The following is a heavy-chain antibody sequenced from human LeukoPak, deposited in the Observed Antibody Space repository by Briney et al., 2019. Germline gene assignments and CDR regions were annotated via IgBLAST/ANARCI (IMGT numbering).Heavy chain of an antibody. CDR1: DFSFSRYA. Sequence: GRSLRLSCAASDFSFSRYAMHWVRQAPGKGLQWVAVISHDGSSKYYADSVKGRFTISRDSSKNTLYLQMNRLTAEDTAVYHCARERNAFDIWGQGTMVIVSS. V-gene: IGHV3-30-3*01. CDR3: ARERNAFDI. J-gene: IGHJ3*02. CDR2: ISHDGSSK.